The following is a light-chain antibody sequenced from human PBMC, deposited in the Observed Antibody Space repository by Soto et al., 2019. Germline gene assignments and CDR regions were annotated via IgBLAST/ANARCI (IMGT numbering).Light chain of an antibody. CDR2: GAS. CDR1: QSVSSN. Sequence: EIVMTQSPATLSVSPGERATLSCRASQSVSSNLAWYQQKPGQAPRLLIYGASTRATGTPARFSGSGSGTEFTLTISSLQSEDFAVYYCQQYNNWPPKSDPFGPGTKVDIK. J-gene: IGKJ3*01. V-gene: IGKV3-15*01. CDR3: QQYNNWPPKSDP.